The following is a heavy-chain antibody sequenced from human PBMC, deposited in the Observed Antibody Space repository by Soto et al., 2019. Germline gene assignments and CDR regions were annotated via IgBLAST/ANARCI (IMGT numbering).Heavy chain of an antibody. CDR2: IASDGKDK. CDR3: AKDGAIAAADYFFDY. D-gene: IGHD6-13*01. J-gene: IGHJ4*02. CDR1: GFTFSNYA. V-gene: IGHV3-30*18. Sequence: QVPLVESGGGVVQPGRSLKLSCAASGFTFSNYAIHWVRQAPGKGLEWVAVIASDGKDKRYADSVKGRFTISRDNSTXTVYLQMNSLRGEDTAVYYCAKDGAIAAADYFFDYWGQGSLVTVSS.